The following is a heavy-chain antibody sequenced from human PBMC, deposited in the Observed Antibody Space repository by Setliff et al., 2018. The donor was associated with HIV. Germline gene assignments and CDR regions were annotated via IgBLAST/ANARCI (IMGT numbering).Heavy chain of an antibody. D-gene: IGHD1-1*01. Sequence: ASETLSLTCTVSGGSISSYYWSWIRQPPGKGLEWIGYIYYSGSTNYNPAFESRLIISLDMSNNRFSLNLASVTAADTAVYYCARSNLEPTSRLFDPWGPGTLVTVS. V-gene: IGHV4-59*08. CDR2: IYYSGST. CDR1: GGSISSYY. CDR3: ARSNLEPTSRLFDP. J-gene: IGHJ5*02.